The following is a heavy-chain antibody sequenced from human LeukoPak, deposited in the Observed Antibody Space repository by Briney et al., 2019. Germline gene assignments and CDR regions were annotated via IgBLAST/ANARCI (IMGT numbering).Heavy chain of an antibody. V-gene: IGHV1-2*06. CDR3: ARPYYESSGLYVDAFDI. CDR1: GYTLTAYY. CDR2: INPNSGGT. Sequence: GASVKVSCKASGYTLTAYYLHWVRQAPGQGLEWMGRINPNSGGTLYAQKFQGRVTMTRDTSIGTAYMELSSLRSDDTALYYCARPYYESSGLYVDAFDIWGQGTVVTVSS. J-gene: IGHJ3*02. D-gene: IGHD3-22*01.